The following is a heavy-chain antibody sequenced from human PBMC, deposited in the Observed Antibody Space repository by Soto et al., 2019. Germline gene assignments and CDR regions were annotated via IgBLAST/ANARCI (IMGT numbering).Heavy chain of an antibody. CDR1: GFTVIGDP. CDR3: ASRSSGWYFDY. J-gene: IGHJ4*02. CDR2: ISGSGGST. Sequence: PGGSLRLACAAAGFTVIGDPMNWVRQGPGKGLEWVSVISGSGGSTYYADSVKGRFTISRDNSKNTLYLQMNSLRAEDTAVYYSASRSSGWYFDYWGQGTLVTVSS. V-gene: IGHV3-23*01. D-gene: IGHD6-19*01.